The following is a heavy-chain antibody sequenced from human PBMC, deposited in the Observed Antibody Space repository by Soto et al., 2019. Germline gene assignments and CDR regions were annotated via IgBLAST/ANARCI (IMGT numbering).Heavy chain of an antibody. V-gene: IGHV4-30-4*01. D-gene: IGHD3-22*01. CDR1: GGSISSGDYY. CDR3: ARARHGAPYYDSSGYSLLDY. Sequence: PSETLSLTCTVSGGSISSGDYYWIWIRQPPGKGLEWIWYIYYSGSTYYNPSLKSRVTISVDTPKTQFSLKRSSVTAPDTAVYYCARARHGAPYYDSSGYSLLDYWGQGTLVTVSS. J-gene: IGHJ4*02. CDR2: IYYSGST.